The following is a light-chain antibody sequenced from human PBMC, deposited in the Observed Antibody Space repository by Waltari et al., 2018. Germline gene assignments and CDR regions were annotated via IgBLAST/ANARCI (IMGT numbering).Light chain of an antibody. Sequence: DIQMTQSPSSLSASVGDRVTITCRASQNIRNYLNWYQQKPGKAPNLLIYAASSLKSGVPSRFSGSGSGTDFTLTISSLQPEDFATYYCQQSHSSPLFTFGPGTKV. CDR2: AAS. J-gene: IGKJ3*01. V-gene: IGKV1-39*01. CDR3: QQSHSSPLFT. CDR1: QNIRNY.